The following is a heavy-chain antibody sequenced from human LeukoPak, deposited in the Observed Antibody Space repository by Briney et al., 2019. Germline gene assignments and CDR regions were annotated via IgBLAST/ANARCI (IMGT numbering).Heavy chain of an antibody. Sequence: ASVKVSCKASGYTFTCYYMHWVRQAPGQGLEWMGWINPNSGGTNYAQKFQGRVTMTRDTSISTAYMELSRLRSDDTAVYYCARGTGITMVRGVIFSDYWGQGTLVTVSS. CDR1: GYTFTCYY. V-gene: IGHV1-2*02. J-gene: IGHJ4*02. D-gene: IGHD3-10*01. CDR2: INPNSGGT. CDR3: ARGTGITMVRGVIFSDY.